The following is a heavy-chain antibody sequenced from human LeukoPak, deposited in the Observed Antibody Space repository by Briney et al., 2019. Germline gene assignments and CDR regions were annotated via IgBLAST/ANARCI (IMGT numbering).Heavy chain of an antibody. Sequence: GGSLRLSCAASGFTSSSYWMHWVRQVPGKGLVWVSRISGDGTARNYADSVKGRFTISRDDAKNTVDLQMNSLRGEDTDVYYCVRGRGSYGWFDPWGQGTLVTVSS. CDR1: GFTSSSYW. V-gene: IGHV3-74*01. D-gene: IGHD3-10*01. J-gene: IGHJ5*02. CDR2: ISGDGTAR. CDR3: VRGRGSYGWFDP.